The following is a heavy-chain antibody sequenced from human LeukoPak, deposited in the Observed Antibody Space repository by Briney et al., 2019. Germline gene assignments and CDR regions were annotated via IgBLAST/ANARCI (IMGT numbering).Heavy chain of an antibody. CDR3: ARGKGTYDSSGYYYFVGNC. D-gene: IGHD3-22*01. J-gene: IGHJ4*02. V-gene: IGHV1-46*01. CDR1: GYTFTSYY. Sequence: ASVKVSCKASGYTFTSYYMHWVRQAPGQGLEWMGIINPSGGSTSYAQKFQGRVTMTRDTSTSTVYIELRSLRSEDTAVYYCARGKGTYDSSGYYYFVGNCWGQGTLVTVSS. CDR2: INPSGGST.